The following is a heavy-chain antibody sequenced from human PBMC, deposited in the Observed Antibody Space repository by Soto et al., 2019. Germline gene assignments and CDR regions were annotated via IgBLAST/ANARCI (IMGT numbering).Heavy chain of an antibody. J-gene: IGHJ4*02. CDR3: AKGSASTYYFDS. CDR1: GVTFSTYA. Sequence: GGSLRLSCAASGVTFSTYAMSWVRQAPGKGLEWVSAISRSGGSTYYADSVKGRFTVSRDDPENMLYLQMNSLRAEDTAVYFCAKGSASTYYFDSWGQGTLVTVPS. CDR2: ISRSGGST. V-gene: IGHV3-23*01. D-gene: IGHD6-19*01.